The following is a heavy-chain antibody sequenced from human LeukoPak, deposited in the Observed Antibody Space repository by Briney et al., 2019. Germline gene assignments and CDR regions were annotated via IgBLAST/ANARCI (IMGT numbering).Heavy chain of an antibody. V-gene: IGHV1-18*01. CDR1: GYTFTSYG. J-gene: IGHJ6*02. Sequence: ASVKVSCKASGYTFTSYGISWVRQAPGQGLEWMGWISAYNGNTNYAQKLQGRVTMTTDTSTSTAYMELSSLRSEDTAVYYCATDDEIAAADDYYGMDVWGQGTTVTVSS. CDR3: ATDDEIAAADDYYGMDV. D-gene: IGHD6-13*01. CDR2: ISAYNGNT.